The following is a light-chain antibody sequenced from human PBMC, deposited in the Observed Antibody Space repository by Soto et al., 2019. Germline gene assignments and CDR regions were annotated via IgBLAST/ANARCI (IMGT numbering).Light chain of an antibody. CDR3: CSYAGSSAV. J-gene: IGLJ7*01. Sequence: ALTQPASVSGSPGQSITISCTGTSSDVGSYNLVSWYQQHPGKAPKLMIYEVSKRPSGVSNRFSGSKSGNTASLTISGLQAEDEADYYCCSYAGSSAVFGGGTQLTVL. V-gene: IGLV2-23*02. CDR1: SSDVGSYNL. CDR2: EVS.